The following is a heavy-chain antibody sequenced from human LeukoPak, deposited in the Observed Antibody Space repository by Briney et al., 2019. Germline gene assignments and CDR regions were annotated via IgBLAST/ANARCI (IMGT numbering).Heavy chain of an antibody. D-gene: IGHD4-11*01. V-gene: IGHV3-7*02. J-gene: IGHJ4*02. CDR3: ARLADYGNYGPREYLDF. Sequence: GGSLRLSCAASGFTFSRYWMSWVRQAPGKGLEWVANVKQDGAEKYYVDSVKGRFTISRDNAKKSLYLQMNSLRAEDTAVYYCARLADYGNYGPREYLDFWGQGTLVTVSS. CDR1: GFTFSRYW. CDR2: VKQDGAEK.